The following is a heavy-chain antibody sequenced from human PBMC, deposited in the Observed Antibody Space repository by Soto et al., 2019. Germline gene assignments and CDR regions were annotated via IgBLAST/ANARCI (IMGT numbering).Heavy chain of an antibody. CDR3: ASAGGLGAVAADY. CDR2: IYHSGST. J-gene: IGHJ4*02. V-gene: IGHV4-30-2*01. Sequence: QLQLQESGSGLVKPSQTLSLTCAVSGGSISSGGYSWSWIRQPPGKGLEWIGYIYHSGSTYYNPSLQSRVTISVDRAKNQFSLKLSSVTAAETAVYYCASAGGLGAVAADYWGQGTLVTVSS. D-gene: IGHD6-19*01. CDR1: GGSISSGGYS.